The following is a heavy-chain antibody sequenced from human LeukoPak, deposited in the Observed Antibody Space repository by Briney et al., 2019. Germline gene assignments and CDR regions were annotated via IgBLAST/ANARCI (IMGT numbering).Heavy chain of an antibody. J-gene: IGHJ5*02. CDR1: GDRFESLA. D-gene: IGHD3-10*01. CDR3: ARDGLLMARGVRNGFDP. Sequence: ASVKVSCKASGDRFESLAITGVRQAPGQGLAWMGGIIPLLEETNYAQKFQGRVTITADESTNTVYMELSSLTSDDTAVYYCARDGLLMARGVRNGFDPWGQGTLVTVSS. V-gene: IGHV1-69*13. CDR2: IIPLLEET.